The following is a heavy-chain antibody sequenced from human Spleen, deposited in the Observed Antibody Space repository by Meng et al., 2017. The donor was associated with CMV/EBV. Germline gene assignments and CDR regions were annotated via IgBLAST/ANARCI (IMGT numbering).Heavy chain of an antibody. CDR3: ARENTIAAASSDKHYFYYFDMSV. Sequence: GGSLRLSCAASGFTFSSYAMHWVRQAPGKGLEWVANIKQDGTEKYYLDSVKGRFTISRDNADNSLYLQMNGLRVEDTAVYYCARENTIAAASSDKHYFYYFDMSVWGQGTTVTVSS. V-gene: IGHV3-7*01. J-gene: IGHJ6*02. CDR2: IKQDGTEK. CDR1: GFTFSSYA. D-gene: IGHD6-13*01.